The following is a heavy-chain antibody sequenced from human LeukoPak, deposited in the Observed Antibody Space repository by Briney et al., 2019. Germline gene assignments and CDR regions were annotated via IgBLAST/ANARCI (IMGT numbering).Heavy chain of an antibody. CDR3: ARDEAVTTSYYYYYYGMDV. Sequence: ASVKVSCKASGYTFTSYGISWVRQAPGQGLEWMGWISAYNGNTNYAQKLQGRVTMTTDTSTSTAYMELRSLRSDDTAVYYCARDEAVTTSYYYYYYGMDVWGQGTLVTVSS. CDR2: ISAYNGNT. J-gene: IGHJ6*02. D-gene: IGHD4-17*01. V-gene: IGHV1-18*01. CDR1: GYTFTSYG.